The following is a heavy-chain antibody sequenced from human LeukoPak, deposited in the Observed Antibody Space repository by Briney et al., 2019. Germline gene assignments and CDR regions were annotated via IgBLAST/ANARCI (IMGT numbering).Heavy chain of an antibody. CDR1: GFSLDAYT. CDR2: IIWGGGIR. V-gene: IGHV3-43*01. Sequence: PGASLRLSCAASGFSLDAYTLHWVRHPPGKGLEGVSLIIWGGGIRNYADSVKGRFNISRDNSKSSLYLQMNSLRTEDTALYYCAKDLDSSGYRFYCRHWGQGTLVTVSS. CDR3: AKDLDSSGYRFYCRH. D-gene: IGHD3-22*01. J-gene: IGHJ1*01.